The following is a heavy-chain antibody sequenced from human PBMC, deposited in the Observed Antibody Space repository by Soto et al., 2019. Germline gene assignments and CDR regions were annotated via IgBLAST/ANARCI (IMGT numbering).Heavy chain of an antibody. Sequence: QVQLVQSGAEVKKPGSSVKVSCKASGGTFSSYAISWVRQAPGQGLEWMGGIIPIFGTANYAQKFQGRVTIPADKSASTGYMGVSSLRSEDTAVYYCARPFLGTTGFRGLTDAFDIWGQGTMFTVSS. J-gene: IGHJ3*02. CDR3: ARPFLGTTGFRGLTDAFDI. CDR2: IIPIFGTA. D-gene: IGHD3-10*01. V-gene: IGHV1-69*06. CDR1: GGTFSSYA.